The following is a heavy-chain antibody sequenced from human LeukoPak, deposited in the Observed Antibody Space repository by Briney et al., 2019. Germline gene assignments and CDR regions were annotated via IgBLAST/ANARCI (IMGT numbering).Heavy chain of an antibody. D-gene: IGHD2-21*02. CDR3: ARVLAYCGGDCPDYFDY. CDR1: GGSISSYY. CDR2: IYYSGST. V-gene: IGHV4-59*08. J-gene: IGHJ4*02. Sequence: HPSETLSLTCTVSGGSISSYYWSWIRQPPGKGLEWIGYIYYSGSTNYNPSLKSRVTISVDTSKNQLSLKLSSVTAADTAVYYCARVLAYCGGDCPDYFDYWGQGTLVTVSS.